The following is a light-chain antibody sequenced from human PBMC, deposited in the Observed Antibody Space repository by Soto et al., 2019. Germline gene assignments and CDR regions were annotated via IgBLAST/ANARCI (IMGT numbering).Light chain of an antibody. CDR2: GAS. J-gene: IGKJ5*01. CDR3: QHYQSGHPIT. V-gene: IGKV3D-15*01. Sequence: EIVMTQSPDNLSVSLGQGATLSCRASQPISRNLAWYQQKPGQAPRLLIYGASNRATGIPARFSGSGSETSFTLTISRLEPEDFALYYCQHYQSGHPITFGQGTRLEIK. CDR1: QPISRN.